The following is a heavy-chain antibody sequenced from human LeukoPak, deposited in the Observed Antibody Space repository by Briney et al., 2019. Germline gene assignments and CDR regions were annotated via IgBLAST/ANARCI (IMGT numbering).Heavy chain of an antibody. J-gene: IGHJ5*02. CDR1: GYTFTSYG. CDR2: ISAYNGNT. CDR3: AREEKVVVVPAAPSHNWFDP. Sequence: ASVKVSCKASGYTFTSYGISWVRQAPGQGLEWMGWISAYNGNTNYAQKFQGRVTITADESTSTAYMELSSLRSEDTAVYYCAREEKVVVVPAAPSHNWFDPWGQGTLVTVSS. D-gene: IGHD2-2*01. V-gene: IGHV1-18*01.